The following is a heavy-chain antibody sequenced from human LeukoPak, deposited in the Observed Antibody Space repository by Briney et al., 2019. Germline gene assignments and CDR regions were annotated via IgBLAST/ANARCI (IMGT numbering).Heavy chain of an antibody. J-gene: IGHJ4*02. CDR1: GYTFTSYY. V-gene: IGHV1-46*01. CDR3: ARDGLRDSYDSSGYYSD. D-gene: IGHD3-22*01. CDR2: INPSGGST. Sequence: ASVKVSCKASGYTFTSYYMHWVRQAPGQGLEWMGIINPSGGSTSYAQKFQGRVTMTRDTSTSTVYMELSSLRSEDTAVYYCARDGLRDSYDSSGYYSDCGQGTLVTVSS.